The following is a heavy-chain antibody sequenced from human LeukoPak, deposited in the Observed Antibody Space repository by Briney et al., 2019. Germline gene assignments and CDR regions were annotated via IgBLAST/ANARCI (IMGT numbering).Heavy chain of an antibody. J-gene: IGHJ3*02. V-gene: IGHV1-69*04. CDR3: ARCAAGQLVRDDAFDI. Sequence: ASVKVSCKASGGTFSSYAISWVRQAPGQGLEWRGRIIPIFGIANYAQKFQGRVAITADKSTSTAYMELSSLRSEDTAVYYCARCAAGQLVRDDAFDIWGQGTMVTVSS. D-gene: IGHD6-6*01. CDR1: GGTFSSYA. CDR2: IIPIFGIA.